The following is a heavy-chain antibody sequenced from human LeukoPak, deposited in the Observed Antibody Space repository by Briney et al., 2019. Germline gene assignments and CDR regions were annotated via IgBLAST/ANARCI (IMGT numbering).Heavy chain of an antibody. Sequence: QSGGSLRLSCAASGFTFSSYEMNWVRQAPGKGPEWVSYISSSGSTIYYADSVKGRFTISRDNAKNSLYLQMNSLRAEDTAVYYCARDYYGSGSYYRYNWFDPWGQGTLVTVSS. J-gene: IGHJ5*02. V-gene: IGHV3-48*03. CDR1: GFTFSSYE. D-gene: IGHD3-10*01. CDR3: ARDYYGSGSYYRYNWFDP. CDR2: ISSSGSTI.